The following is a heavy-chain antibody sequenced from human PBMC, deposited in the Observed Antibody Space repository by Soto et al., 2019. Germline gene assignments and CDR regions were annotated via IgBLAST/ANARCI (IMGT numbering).Heavy chain of an antibody. CDR1: GGSISSYY. V-gene: IGHV4-59*08. Sequence: QVQLQESGPGLVKPSETLSLTCTVSGGSISSYYWSWIRQPPGKGLEWIGYIYYSGSTNYNPSLKSXXTXSXDTSKNQFSLKLSSVTAADTAVYYCARIGDPYYFDYWGQGTLVTVSS. CDR3: ARIGDPYYFDY. J-gene: IGHJ4*02. CDR2: IYYSGST.